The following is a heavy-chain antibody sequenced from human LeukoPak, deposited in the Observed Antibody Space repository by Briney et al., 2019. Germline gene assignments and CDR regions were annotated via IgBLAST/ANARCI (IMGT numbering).Heavy chain of an antibody. CDR3: ARDSAEVYGVVMGAVFDY. D-gene: IGHD4-23*01. V-gene: IGHV4-30-2*01. CDR1: GGSISSGGSS. J-gene: IGHJ4*02. Sequence: PSQTLSLTCAVSGGSISSGGSSWSWIRQPPGKGLEWIGYIYHSGSTYYNPSLKSRVTISVDTSKNQFSLKLSSVTAADTAVYYCARDSAEVYGVVMGAVFDYWGQGTLVTVSS. CDR2: IYHSGST.